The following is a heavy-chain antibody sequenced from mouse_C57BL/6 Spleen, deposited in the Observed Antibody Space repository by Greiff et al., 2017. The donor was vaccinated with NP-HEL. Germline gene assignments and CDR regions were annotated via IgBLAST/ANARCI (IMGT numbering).Heavy chain of an antibody. CDR1: GYTFTSYW. J-gene: IGHJ1*03. CDR3: ARLGRQNFDV. Sequence: QVQLQQSGAELVRPGSSVKLSCKASGYTFTSYWMDWVKQRPGQGLEWIGNIYPSDSETHYNQKFKDKATLTVDKSSSTAYMQLSSLTSEDSAVYYCARLGRQNFDVWGTGTTVTVSS. V-gene: IGHV1-61*01. CDR2: IYPSDSET. D-gene: IGHD4-1*01.